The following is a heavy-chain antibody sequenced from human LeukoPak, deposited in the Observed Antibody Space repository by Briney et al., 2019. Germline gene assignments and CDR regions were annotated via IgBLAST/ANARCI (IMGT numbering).Heavy chain of an antibody. J-gene: IGHJ5*02. CDR3: ARGGRDSSANWFDP. Sequence: PSETLSLTCAVYGESFSDDYWSWIRQPPGKGLEWIGEINHSGSTNQNPSLKSRVTISVDTSKNQFSLKLSSVTAADTAVYHCARGGRDSSANWFDPWGRGTPVTVSS. CDR2: INHSGST. V-gene: IGHV4-34*01. D-gene: IGHD3-22*01. CDR1: GESFSDDY.